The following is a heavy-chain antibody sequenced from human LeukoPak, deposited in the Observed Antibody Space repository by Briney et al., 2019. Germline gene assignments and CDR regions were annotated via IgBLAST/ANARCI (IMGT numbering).Heavy chain of an antibody. CDR2: INPNSGGT. CDR3: AIATIGASAFDI. J-gene: IGHJ3*02. Sequence: ASVKVSCKASGYTFTGYYVHWVRQAPGQGLEWMGWINPNSGGTNCAQNFQGRVTMTRDTSITTAFLELSRLGSDDTALYYCAIATIGASAFDIWGQGTMVTVSS. D-gene: IGHD4/OR15-4a*01. V-gene: IGHV1-2*02. CDR1: GYTFTGYY.